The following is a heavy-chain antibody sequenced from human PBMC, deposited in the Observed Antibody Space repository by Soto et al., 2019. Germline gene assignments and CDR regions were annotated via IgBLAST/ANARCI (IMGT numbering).Heavy chain of an antibody. J-gene: IGHJ5*02. CDR2: INHSGST. CDR3: ARGGGVVVVAARRNWFDP. D-gene: IGHD2-15*01. V-gene: IGHV4-34*01. Sequence: SETLSLTCAVYGGSFSGYYWSWIRQPPWKGLEWIGEINHSGSTNYNPSLKSRVTISVDTSKNQFSLKLSSVTAADTAVYYCARGGGVVVVAARRNWFDPWGQGTLVTVSS. CDR1: GGSFSGYY.